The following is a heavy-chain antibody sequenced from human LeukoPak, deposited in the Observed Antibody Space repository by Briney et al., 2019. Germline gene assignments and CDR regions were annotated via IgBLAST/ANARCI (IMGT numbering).Heavy chain of an antibody. V-gene: IGHV4-4*02. Sequence: PSETLSLTCAVSGGSISSNNWWNWVRQPPGKGLEWIGEIYHSGSTNYNPSLKSRVTISVDTSKNQFSLKLSSVTAADTAVYYCAGTTYYYDSSGYSGNYFDYWGQGTLVTVSS. CDR1: GGSISSNNW. J-gene: IGHJ4*02. D-gene: IGHD3-22*01. CDR2: IYHSGST. CDR3: AGTTYYYDSSGYSGNYFDY.